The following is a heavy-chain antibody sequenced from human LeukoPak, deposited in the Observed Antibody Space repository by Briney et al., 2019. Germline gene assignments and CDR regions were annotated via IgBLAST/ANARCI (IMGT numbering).Heavy chain of an antibody. D-gene: IGHD6-13*01. Sequence: SETLSLTCAVYGGSFSGYYWTWIRQPPGKGLEWLGEINHSGSTNYNPSLKSRVTISVDTSKNQFSLKLSSVTAADTAVYYCLRLQVGSWYWGQGTLVTVSS. V-gene: IGHV4-34*01. CDR3: LRLQVGSWY. J-gene: IGHJ4*02. CDR2: INHSGST. CDR1: GGSFSGYY.